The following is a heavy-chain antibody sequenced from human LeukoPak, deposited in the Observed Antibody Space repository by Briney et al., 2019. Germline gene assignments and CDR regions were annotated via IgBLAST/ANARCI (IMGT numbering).Heavy chain of an antibody. CDR3: ARVQRIPYYYDRSGYYVY. J-gene: IGHJ1*01. D-gene: IGHD3-22*01. CDR1: GFTFSSYW. V-gene: IGHV3-7*01. Sequence: GGSLRLSCAASGFTFSSYWMSWVRQAPGKGLEWVANIKQDGSEKYYVDSVKGRFTISRDNAKNSLYLQMNSLRAEDTAVYYCARVQRIPYYYDRSGYYVYWGQGPWVTVPA. CDR2: IKQDGSEK.